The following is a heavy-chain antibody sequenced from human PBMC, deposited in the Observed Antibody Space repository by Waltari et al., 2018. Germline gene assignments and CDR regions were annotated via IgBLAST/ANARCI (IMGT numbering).Heavy chain of an antibody. CDR1: GFAFSSCA. Sequence: QVQLVESGGGVVQPGRSLRLSCAASGFAFSSCAMHWVRPAPGKGLEAEGVKRTDGSCAYYADAVKGRFTGARDNSKTALFVQMNSLRAEDTAVYYGARALGSGSFLIDFWGQGTLVTVSS. J-gene: IGHJ4*02. CDR2: KRTDGSCA. D-gene: IGHD3-10*01. V-gene: IGHV3-33*01. CDR3: ARALGSGSFLIDF.